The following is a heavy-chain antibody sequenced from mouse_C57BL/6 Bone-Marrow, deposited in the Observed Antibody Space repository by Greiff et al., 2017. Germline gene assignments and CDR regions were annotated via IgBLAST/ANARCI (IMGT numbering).Heavy chain of an antibody. CDR2: IDPSDSYT. CDR3: ARSGGYYAWFAY. CDR1: GYTFTSYW. J-gene: IGHJ3*01. D-gene: IGHD2-3*01. V-gene: IGHV1-50*01. Sequence: QVQLQQPGAELVKPGASVKLSCKASGYTFTSYWMQWVKQRPGQGLEWIGEIDPSDSYTNYNQKFKGKATLTVDTSSSTAYMQLSSLTSEDSAVYYCARSGGYYAWFAYGGQGTLVTVSA.